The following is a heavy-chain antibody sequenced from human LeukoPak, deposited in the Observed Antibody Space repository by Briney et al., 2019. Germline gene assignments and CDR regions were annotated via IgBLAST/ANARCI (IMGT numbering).Heavy chain of an antibody. V-gene: IGHV4-39*07. CDR1: GGSISSSSYY. D-gene: IGHD3-22*01. Sequence: SETLSLTCTVSGGSISSSSYYWGWIRQPPGKGLEWIGSIYYSGSTYYNPSLKSRVTISVDTSKNQFSLRLSSVTAADTAVYYCARDRAGSTVYFLNWFDPWGQGTLVTVSS. J-gene: IGHJ5*02. CDR3: ARDRAGSTVYFLNWFDP. CDR2: IYYSGST.